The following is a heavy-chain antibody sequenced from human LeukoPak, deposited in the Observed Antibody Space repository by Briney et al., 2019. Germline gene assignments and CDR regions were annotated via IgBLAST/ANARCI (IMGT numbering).Heavy chain of an antibody. J-gene: IGHJ4*02. Sequence: SETLSLTCTVSGGSINRYYWSWIRQPPGKRLEWIGYIYYSGSTNYNPSLKSRVTISVDTSKNQFSLKLSSVTAADTAVYYCARGGIGAAGPVGYWGQGTLVTVSS. D-gene: IGHD6-13*01. V-gene: IGHV4-59*01. CDR1: GGSINRYY. CDR3: ARGGIGAAGPVGY. CDR2: IYYSGST.